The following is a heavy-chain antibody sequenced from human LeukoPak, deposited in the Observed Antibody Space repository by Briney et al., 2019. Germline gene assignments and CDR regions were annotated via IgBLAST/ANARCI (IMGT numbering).Heavy chain of an antibody. CDR3: AINSGSPNDAFDI. CDR2: MSPNSGDT. Sequence: ASVTVSCTASGYTFTSYDFNWVRQATGQRPEWMGWMSPNSGDTGYAQKFQDRVTMTRNTSISTAYMELSSLRSDDTAVYYCAINSGSPNDAFDIWGQGTMVTVSS. CDR1: GYTFTSYD. V-gene: IGHV1-8*01. D-gene: IGHD3-10*01. J-gene: IGHJ3*02.